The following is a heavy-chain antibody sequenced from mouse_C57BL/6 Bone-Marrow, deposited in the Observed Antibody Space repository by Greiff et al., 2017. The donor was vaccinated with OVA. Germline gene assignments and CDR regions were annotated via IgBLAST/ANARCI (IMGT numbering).Heavy chain of an antibody. D-gene: IGHD2-2*01. J-gene: IGHJ3*01. CDR3: AIEDWLAWFAY. V-gene: IGHV1-64*01. Sequence: QVQLQQSGAELVKPGASVKLSCKASGYTFTSYWMHWVKQRPGQGLEWIGMIHPNSGSTNYNEKFKSKATLTVDKSSSTAYMQLSSLTSEDSAVYYCAIEDWLAWFAYWGQGTLVTVSA. CDR2: IHPNSGST. CDR1: GYTFTSYW.